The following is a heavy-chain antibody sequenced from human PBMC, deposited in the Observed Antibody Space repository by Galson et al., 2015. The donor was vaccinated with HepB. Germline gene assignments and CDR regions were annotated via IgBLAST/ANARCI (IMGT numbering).Heavy chain of an antibody. J-gene: IGHJ4*02. Sequence: SLRLSCAASGFTLRTYAMHWVRQAPGKGPEWVAVIGHDGNTKYYADSVKGRFTISRDSSQNTLHLQMNGLRPDDTALYYCAREGPAPRSLDYWGQGTLVTVSP. CDR1: GFTLRTYA. D-gene: IGHD6-25*01. V-gene: IGHV3-30-3*01. CDR3: AREGPAPRSLDY. CDR2: IGHDGNTK.